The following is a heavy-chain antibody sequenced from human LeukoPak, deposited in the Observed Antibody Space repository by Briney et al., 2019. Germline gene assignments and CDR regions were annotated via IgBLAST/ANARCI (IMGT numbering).Heavy chain of an antibody. D-gene: IGHD3-9*01. V-gene: IGHV1-2*02. CDR2: INPNSGGT. CDR1: GYTFTGYY. CDR3: ARGTYYDILTGYASLEY. J-gene: IGHJ4*02. Sequence: ASVKVSCKASGYTFTGYYMHWVRQAPGQGLEWMGWINPNSGGTNYAQKFQGRVTMTRDTSISTAYMELSRLRSDDTAVYYCARGTYYDILTGYASLEYWGQGTLVTVSS.